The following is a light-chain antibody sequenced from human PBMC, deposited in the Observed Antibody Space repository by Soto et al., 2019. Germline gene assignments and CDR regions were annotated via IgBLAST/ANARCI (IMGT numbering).Light chain of an antibody. CDR2: MGY. CDR3: MQAVQTPWT. J-gene: IGKJ1*01. CDR1: QSLLHSNGFNY. Sequence: EIVMTQSPLSLPVTPGESASISCSSSQSLLHSNGFNYLDWYLQKPGQSPKLLIYMGYNRASGVTDRFSGSGSGTDFTMRISRVEAEDVGIYYCMQAVQTPWTFGQGTKVDIK. V-gene: IGKV2-28*01.